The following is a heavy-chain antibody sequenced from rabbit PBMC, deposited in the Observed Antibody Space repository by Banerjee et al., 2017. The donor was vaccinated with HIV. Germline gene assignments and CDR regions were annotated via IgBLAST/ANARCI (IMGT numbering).Heavy chain of an antibody. CDR3: ARDLVGVIGWNFAW. CDR2: IAGSSSGFT. Sequence: QSLEESGGDLVKPGASLTLTCTASGFSFSSSDYMCWVRQAPGKGLEWIACIAGSSSGFTYSATWAKGRFTFSKTSSTTVTLQMTSLTAADTATYFCARDLVGVIGWNFAWWGPGTLVTVS. V-gene: IGHV1S40*01. J-gene: IGHJ6*01. CDR1: GFSFSSSDY. D-gene: IGHD5-1*01.